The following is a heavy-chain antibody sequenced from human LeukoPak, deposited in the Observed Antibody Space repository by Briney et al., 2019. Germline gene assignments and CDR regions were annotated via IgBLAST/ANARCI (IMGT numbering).Heavy chain of an antibody. V-gene: IGHV1-69*05. J-gene: IGHJ6*03. D-gene: IGHD2-8*01. CDR2: IIPIFGTA. CDR3: ARGWTAYCTNGVCSSRRYYYYMDV. Sequence: SVKVSCKASGGTFTIYAISWVRQAPGQGLEWMGGIIPIFGTANYAQKFQGRVTITTDESTSTAYMELSSLRSEDTAVYYCARGWTAYCTNGVCSSRRYYYYMDVWGKGTTVTVSS. CDR1: GGTFTIYA.